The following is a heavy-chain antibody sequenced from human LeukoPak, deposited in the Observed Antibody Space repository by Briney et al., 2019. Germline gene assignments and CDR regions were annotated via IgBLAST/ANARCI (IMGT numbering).Heavy chain of an antibody. CDR3: ARGYCSGGSCFYFDP. J-gene: IGHJ5*02. V-gene: IGHV1-2*02. D-gene: IGHD2-15*01. CDR1: GYTFTGYY. CDR2: INPNSGGA. Sequence: GASVKVSCKASGYTFTGYYIHWVRQAPGQGLEWMGWINPNSGGATYVQKFQGRVTMTRDTSISTAYMELSSLRSDDTAVYYCARGYCSGGSCFYFDPWGQGTLVLVSS.